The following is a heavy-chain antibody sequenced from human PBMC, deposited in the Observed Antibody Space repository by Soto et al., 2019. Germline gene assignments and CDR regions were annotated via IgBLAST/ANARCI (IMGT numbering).Heavy chain of an antibody. J-gene: IGHJ5*02. D-gene: IGHD6-19*01. V-gene: IGHV4-59*01. CDR1: GGSISSYY. CDR2: IYYSGST. Sequence: SETLSLTCTVSGGSISSYYWSWIRQPPRKGLEWIGYIYYSGSTNYNPSLKSRVTISVDTSKNQFSLKLSSVTAADTAAYYCARGGGWFNWFDPWGQGNRVTVS. CDR3: ARGGGWFNWFDP.